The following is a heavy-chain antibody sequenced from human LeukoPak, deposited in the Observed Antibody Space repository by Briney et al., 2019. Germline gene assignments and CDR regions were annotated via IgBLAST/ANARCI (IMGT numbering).Heavy chain of an antibody. V-gene: IGHV3-21*01. Sequence: SGGSLRLSCAASGFTFSSNAMSWVRQAPGKGLEWVSSISSGSSYIYYADSVKGRFTISRDNAKNSLYLQMNSLRAEDTAVYYCARGVGQAWGQGTLVTVSS. CDR3: ARGVGQA. CDR1: GFTFSSNA. J-gene: IGHJ5*02. CDR2: ISSGSSYI.